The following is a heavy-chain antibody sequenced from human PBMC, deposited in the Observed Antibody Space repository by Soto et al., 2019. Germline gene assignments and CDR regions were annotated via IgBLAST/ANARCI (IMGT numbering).Heavy chain of an antibody. D-gene: IGHD2-15*01. V-gene: IGHV2-5*01. CDR1: GFSFSTTGAG. Sequence: QIALKESGPTLVKPSQTLTLTCTFSGFSFSTTGAGVGWIRQPPGKALEWLALIFWNDAKRYSPSLRSRLTIIKDTSKNQVVLTMTNVDPVDTATYYCAYRRGGSSSGGNFDYWGQVTPVTVYS. J-gene: IGHJ4*02. CDR2: IFWNDAK. CDR3: AYRRGGSSSGGNFDY.